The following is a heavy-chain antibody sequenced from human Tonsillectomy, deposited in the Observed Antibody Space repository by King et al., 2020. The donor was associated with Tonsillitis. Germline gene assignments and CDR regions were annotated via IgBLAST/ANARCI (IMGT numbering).Heavy chain of an antibody. J-gene: IGHJ4*02. V-gene: IGHV4-39*01. CDR3: ASLGSITGTTAYFDY. D-gene: IGHD1-20*01. CDR2: IYYSGST. CDR1: GGSNSSSSYY. Sequence: LQESGPGLVKPSETLSLTCTVSGGSNSSSSYYWGWIRQPPGKGLEWIGSIYYSGSTYYNPSLKSRVTISVDTSKNQFSLKLSSVTAADTAVYYCASLGSITGTTAYFDYWGQGTLVTVSS.